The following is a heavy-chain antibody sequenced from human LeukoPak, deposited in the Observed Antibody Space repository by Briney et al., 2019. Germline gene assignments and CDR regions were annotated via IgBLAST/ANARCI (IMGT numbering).Heavy chain of an antibody. CDR1: GFTFSSYV. Sequence: GRSLRLSCAASGFTFSSYVMHWVRQAPGKGLEWVAVISYDGSNKYYADSVKGRFTISRDNSKNTLYLQMNSLRAEDTAVYYCARGGTFIAAAESFDYWGQGTLVTVSS. CDR2: ISYDGSNK. J-gene: IGHJ4*02. D-gene: IGHD6-13*01. CDR3: ARGGTFIAAAESFDY. V-gene: IGHV3-30*04.